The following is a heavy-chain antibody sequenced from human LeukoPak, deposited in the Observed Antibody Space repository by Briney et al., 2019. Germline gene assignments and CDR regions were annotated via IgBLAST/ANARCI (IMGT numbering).Heavy chain of an antibody. V-gene: IGHV3-7*05. CDR3: ARVFWSATSYYFEY. Sequence: QTGGSLRLSCAVSEFTFSRYWMSWVRQAPGKGLDWVATIKQDGSEKYYVGSVEGRFTISRDNSKNSLYLQMDSLRAEDTAVYYCARVFWSATSYYFEYWGQGALVTVSS. D-gene: IGHD3-3*01. J-gene: IGHJ4*02. CDR2: IKQDGSEK. CDR1: EFTFSRYW.